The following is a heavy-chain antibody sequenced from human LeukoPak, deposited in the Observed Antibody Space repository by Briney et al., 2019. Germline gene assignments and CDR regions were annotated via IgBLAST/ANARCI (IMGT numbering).Heavy chain of an antibody. J-gene: IGHJ5*02. CDR3: AKDLVLRYFDWSPGWFDP. CDR2: ISGSGGST. CDR1: GFTFSSYA. D-gene: IGHD3-9*01. Sequence: PGGSLRLSCAASGFTFSSYAMSWVRQAPGKGLEWVSAISGSGGSTYYADSVKGRFTISRDNSKNTLYLQMNSLRAEDTAVYYCAKDLVLRYFDWSPGWFDPWGQGTLVTVSS. V-gene: IGHV3-23*01.